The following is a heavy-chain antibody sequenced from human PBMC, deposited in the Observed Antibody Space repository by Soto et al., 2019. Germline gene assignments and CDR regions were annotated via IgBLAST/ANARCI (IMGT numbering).Heavy chain of an antibody. D-gene: IGHD2-21*02. Sequence: QVQLVQSGAEEKKPGASVKVSCKASGYTFTSYAMHWVRQAPGQRLEWMGWINAGNGNTKYSQKFQGRVTITRDTSASTAYRGLGGLRSEDTAVYYCAGAGVVVTPPNNWGKGTLFTVPS. CDR1: GYTFTSYA. J-gene: IGHJ4*02. CDR3: AGAGVVVTPPNN. CDR2: INAGNGNT. V-gene: IGHV1-3*05.